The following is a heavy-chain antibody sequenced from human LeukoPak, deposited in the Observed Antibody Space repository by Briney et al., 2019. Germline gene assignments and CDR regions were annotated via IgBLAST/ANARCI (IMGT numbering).Heavy chain of an antibody. V-gene: IGHV4-59*08. CDR2: INYSGST. Sequence: PSETLSLTCTVSGGSISGYYWSWIRQPPGKGLEWIGYINYSGSTNYNPSLKSRVTISVDTSKKNQFSLKLSSVTAADTAVYYCARHVRIFGMVSHFAYWGQGTLVTVSP. D-gene: IGHD3-3*01. CDR3: ARHVRIFGMVSHFAY. J-gene: IGHJ4*02. CDR1: GGSISGYY.